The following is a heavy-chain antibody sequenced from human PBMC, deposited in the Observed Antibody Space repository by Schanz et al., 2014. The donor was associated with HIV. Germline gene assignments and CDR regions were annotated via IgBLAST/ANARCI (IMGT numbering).Heavy chain of an antibody. D-gene: IGHD2-15*01. CDR2: VIPLMDTS. Sequence: QVQLVQSGAEVKKPGSSVRVSCKTFGVPFNNYAISWVRQAPGQGLEWMGGVIPLMDTSSYAQKFQDRVTISADESTATAYIELSSLRSDDTAVYFCARSASVISSGWCSGNACYSGAFHSWGQGSLVIVSS. CDR3: ARSASVISSGWCSGNACYSGAFHS. J-gene: IGHJ4*02. CDR1: GVPFNNYA. V-gene: IGHV1-69*01.